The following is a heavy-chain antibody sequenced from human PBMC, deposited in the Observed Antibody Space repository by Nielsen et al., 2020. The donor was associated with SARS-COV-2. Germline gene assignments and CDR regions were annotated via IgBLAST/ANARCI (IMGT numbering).Heavy chain of an antibody. CDR2: IYYSGST. CDR3: ARRGYGFDP. J-gene: IGHJ5*02. CDR1: GGSISSSSYY. D-gene: IGHD6-13*01. V-gene: IGHV4-39*01. Sequence: SETLSLTCTVSGGSISSSSYYWGWIRQPPGKGLEWIGSIYYSGSTYYNPSLKSRVTISVDTSKNQFSLKLSSVTAADTAVYYCARRGYGFDPWGQGTLVTVSS.